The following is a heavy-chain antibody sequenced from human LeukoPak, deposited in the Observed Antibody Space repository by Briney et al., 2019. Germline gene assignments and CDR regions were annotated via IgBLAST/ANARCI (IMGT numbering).Heavy chain of an antibody. CDR2: IYYTGTT. Sequence: SETLSLTCTVSGGSISGTYYWSWIRQPPGKGLEWIGYIYYTGTTDSNPSPKSRVTISLDTSKNQFSLNLSSVTAADTAVYYCARRWVYDKRAFDAWGQGTMVTVST. V-gene: IGHV4-59*08. J-gene: IGHJ3*01. CDR1: GGSISGTYY. CDR3: ARRWVYDKRAFDA. D-gene: IGHD3-16*01.